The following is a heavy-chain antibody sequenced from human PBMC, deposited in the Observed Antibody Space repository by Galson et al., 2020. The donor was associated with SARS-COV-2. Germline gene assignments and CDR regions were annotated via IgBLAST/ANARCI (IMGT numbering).Heavy chain of an antibody. V-gene: IGHV3-48*03. CDR2: ISGSGSTI. J-gene: IGHJ4*02. D-gene: IGHD1-26*01. CDR1: GFTFDHYQ. CDR3: ARGGATRLDC. Sequence: GESLKISCAASGFTFDHYQMNWVRQAPGKGLEWVSYISGSGSTIYYAASVNGRFTISRDNAENSLSLQMNSLRDDDTGVYYCARGGATRLDCWGQGTLVTVSS.